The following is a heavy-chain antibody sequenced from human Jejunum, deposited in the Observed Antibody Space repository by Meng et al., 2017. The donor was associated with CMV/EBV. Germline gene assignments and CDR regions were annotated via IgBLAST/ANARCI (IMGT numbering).Heavy chain of an antibody. CDR1: FTFRTDG. J-gene: IGHJ6*02. D-gene: IGHD5-24*01. V-gene: IGHV3-30*02. Sequence: FTFRTDGVHWVRHPPGKGLEWVAVIQNDESHTYYADSVKDRITISRDNSKNTVSLQMNSLRVEDTGVYYCAKDKLQLTIRGYAMDVWGQGTTVTVSS. CDR2: IQNDESHT. CDR3: AKDKLQLTIRGYAMDV.